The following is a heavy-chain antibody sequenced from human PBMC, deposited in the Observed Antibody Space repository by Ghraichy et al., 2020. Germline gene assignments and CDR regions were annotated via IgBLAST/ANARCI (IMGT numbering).Heavy chain of an antibody. J-gene: IGHJ4*02. CDR1: GFTFDDYA. V-gene: IGHV3-43*02. CDR2: ISGDGGST. CDR3: AKERNRAVGADYFDY. Sequence: RGSLRLSCAASGFTFDDYAMHWVRQAPGKGLEWVSLISGDGGSTYYADSVKGRFTISRDNSKNSLYLQMNSLRTEDTALYYCAKERNRAVGADYFDYWGQGTLVTVSS. D-gene: IGHD1-26*01.